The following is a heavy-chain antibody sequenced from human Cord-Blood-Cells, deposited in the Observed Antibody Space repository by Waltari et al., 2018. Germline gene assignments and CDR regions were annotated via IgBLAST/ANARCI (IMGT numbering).Heavy chain of an antibody. D-gene: IGHD2-21*01. CDR1: GGSFSGYY. CDR2: INHSGST. Sequence: QVQLQQWGAGLLKPSETLSLTCAVSGGSFSGYYWSWRRQPPGKGLEWIGEINHSGSTNYNPSLKSRVTISVDTSKNQFSLKLSSVTAADTAVYYCARVRGVVIAIDYWGQGTLVTVSS. V-gene: IGHV4-34*01. CDR3: ARVRGVVIAIDY. J-gene: IGHJ4*02.